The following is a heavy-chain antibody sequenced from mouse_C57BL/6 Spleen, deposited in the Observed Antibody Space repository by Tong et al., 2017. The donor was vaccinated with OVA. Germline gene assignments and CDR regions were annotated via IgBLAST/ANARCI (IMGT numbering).Heavy chain of an antibody. CDR1: GFTFSSYG. D-gene: IGHD2-4*01. CDR2: ISSGSSTI. V-gene: IGHV5-17*02. Sequence: EVQLQESGGDLVKPGGSLKLSCAASGFTFSSYGMSWVRQTPDKRLEWVATISSGSSTIYYADTVKGRFTISRDNPKNTLFLQMTSLRSEETAMYYCARYDYDERGYAMDYWGQGTSVTVSS. J-gene: IGHJ4*01. CDR3: ARYDYDERGYAMDY.